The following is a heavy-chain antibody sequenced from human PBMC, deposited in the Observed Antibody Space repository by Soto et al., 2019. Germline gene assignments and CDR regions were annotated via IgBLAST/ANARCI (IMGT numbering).Heavy chain of an antibody. J-gene: IGHJ4*02. D-gene: IGHD6-19*01. CDR3: ARGRVEDSSGWATYFDY. CDR2: INTNGVNT. CDR1: GCTFSGYS. V-gene: IGHV3-64*01. Sequence: EVQLVESGGGLVQPGGSLRLSCEASGCTFSGYSMFWVRQAPGKGLEYVSAINTNGVNTFYAKSVKGRFTISRDNSKNTMYLQMGSLRAEDMAVYYCARGRVEDSSGWATYFDYWGQGTLVTVSS.